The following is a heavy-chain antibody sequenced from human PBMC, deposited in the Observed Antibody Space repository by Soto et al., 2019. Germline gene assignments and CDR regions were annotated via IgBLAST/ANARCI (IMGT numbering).Heavy chain of an antibody. J-gene: IGHJ4*02. CDR2: IIPIFGTA. D-gene: IGHD1-26*01. CDR3: ARLTDQSGSPYYFDY. Sequence: SVTFSCRAAGSSLRRYGSSWVQQDHGQGLEWMGGIIPIFGTANYAQKFQGRVTITADESTSTAYMELSSLRSEDTAVYYCARLTDQSGSPYYFDYWGQGNLVTGSA. V-gene: IGHV1-69*01. CDR1: GSSLRRYG.